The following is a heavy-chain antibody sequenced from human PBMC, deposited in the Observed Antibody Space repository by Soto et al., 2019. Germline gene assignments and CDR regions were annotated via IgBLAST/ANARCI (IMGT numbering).Heavy chain of an antibody. J-gene: IGHJ3*02. D-gene: IGHD2-2*01. CDR1: GFTFSGYA. Sequence: PGGSLRLSCAASGFTFSGYAMSWVRQAPGKGLEWVSAISGSGGSTYYADSVKGRFTISRDNSKNTLYLQMNSLRAEDTAVYYCAKALTRVLYCSSTSCSPHDAFDIWGQGTMVTVSS. CDR2: ISGSGGST. CDR3: AKALTRVLYCSSTSCSPHDAFDI. V-gene: IGHV3-23*01.